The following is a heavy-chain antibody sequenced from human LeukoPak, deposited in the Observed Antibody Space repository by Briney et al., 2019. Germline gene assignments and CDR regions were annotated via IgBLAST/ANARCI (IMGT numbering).Heavy chain of an antibody. D-gene: IGHD3-10*01. J-gene: IGHJ4*02. CDR2: MNPNSGNT. CDR1: GYTFTSYD. Sequence: ASVKVSCKASGYTFTSYDINWLRQAAGQGVEWMGWMNPNSGNTGYAQKFQGRVTMTRHTAISTAYMELSSLRSEDTAVYYCARVTRSITMVRGVVSRNFDYWGQGTLVSVSS. CDR3: ARVTRSITMVRGVVSRNFDY. V-gene: IGHV1-8*01.